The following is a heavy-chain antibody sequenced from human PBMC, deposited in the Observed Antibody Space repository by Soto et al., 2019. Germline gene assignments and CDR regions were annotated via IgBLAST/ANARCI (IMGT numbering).Heavy chain of an antibody. CDR3: ARWNYDTTGYYKGALDY. CDR2: ISSSSSTV. CDR1: GFTFNTYS. Sequence: EVQLVESGGGLXXXXXXLRLSCAASGFTFNTYSMNWVRQAPGRGLEWVSYISSSSSTVYYADSVKGRFTISRDNAKNSLYLQMNSLRAEDTAVYYCARWNYDTTGYYKGALDYWGQGTLVTVSS. D-gene: IGHD3-22*01. V-gene: IGHV3-48*01. J-gene: IGHJ4*02.